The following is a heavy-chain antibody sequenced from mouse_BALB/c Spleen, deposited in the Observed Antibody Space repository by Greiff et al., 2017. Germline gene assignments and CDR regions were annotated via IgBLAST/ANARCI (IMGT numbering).Heavy chain of an antibody. D-gene: IGHD1-1*01. CDR2: INSNGGST. CDR1: GFTFSSYG. CDR3: AREGNYGAY. J-gene: IGHJ3*01. Sequence: EVQGVESGGGLVQPGGSLKLSCAASGFTFSSYGMSWVRQTPDKRLELVATINSNGGSTYYPDSVKGRFTISRDNAKNTLYLQMSSLKSEDTAMYYCAREGNYGAYWGQGTLVTVSA. V-gene: IGHV5-6-3*01.